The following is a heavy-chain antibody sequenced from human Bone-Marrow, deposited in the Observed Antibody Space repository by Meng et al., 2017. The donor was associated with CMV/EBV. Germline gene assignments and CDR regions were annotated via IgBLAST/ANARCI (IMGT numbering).Heavy chain of an antibody. J-gene: IGHJ6*02. V-gene: IGHV3-20*04. Sequence: GGSLRPSCAASGFTFDDYGMSWVRQAPGKGLEWVSGINWNGGSTGYADSVKGRFTISRDNAKNSLYLQMNSLRAEDTALYYCARGRSVVPAAISYYYGMDVWGQGTTVTVSS. D-gene: IGHD2-2*01. CDR2: INWNGGST. CDR3: ARGRSVVPAAISYYYGMDV. CDR1: GFTFDDYG.